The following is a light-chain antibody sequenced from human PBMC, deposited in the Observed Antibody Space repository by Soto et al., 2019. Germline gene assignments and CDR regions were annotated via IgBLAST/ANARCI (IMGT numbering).Light chain of an antibody. Sequence: DIVMTQSPDSLAVSLGERATINCKSSQSVLYSSNNKNYLAWYQQKPGQPPKLLIYWASTRESGVPDRFSGSGSGTDFTLTISSLLAEDVAVYYCQQYYSLPLTFGGGTKVEIK. CDR2: WAS. J-gene: IGKJ4*01. CDR1: QSVLYSSNNKNY. CDR3: QQYYSLPLT. V-gene: IGKV4-1*01.